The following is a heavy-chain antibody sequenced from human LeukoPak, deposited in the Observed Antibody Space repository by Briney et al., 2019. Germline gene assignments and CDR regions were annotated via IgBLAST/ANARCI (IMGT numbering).Heavy chain of an antibody. CDR1: GGSISTYY. V-gene: IGHV4-59*01. CDR2: VYDSGAT. D-gene: IGHD5-18*01. CDR3: ARGYAAMSRNYYYGMDV. J-gene: IGHJ6*02. Sequence: PSETLSLTCSVSGGSISTYYWSWVRQPPGKGLEWIGYVYDSGATNYNPSLKSRLTISVDTSKNQFSLKLRSVTAADTAVYYCARGYAAMSRNYYYGMDVWGQGTTVTVSS.